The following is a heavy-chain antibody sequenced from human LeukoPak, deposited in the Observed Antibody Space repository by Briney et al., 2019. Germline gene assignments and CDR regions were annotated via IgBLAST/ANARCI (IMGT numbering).Heavy chain of an antibody. D-gene: IGHD2/OR15-2a*01. Sequence: PGGSLRLSCAASGFTFGSYGMHWVRQAPGKGLEWVAFIQYAGSSKQYADSVNGRFTISRDNSKSTVSLQMNNLRPEDTAVYYCARRAFYMDVWGEGTTVTVSS. CDR1: GFTFGSYG. J-gene: IGHJ6*04. CDR3: ARRAFYMDV. CDR2: IQYAGSSK. V-gene: IGHV3-30*19.